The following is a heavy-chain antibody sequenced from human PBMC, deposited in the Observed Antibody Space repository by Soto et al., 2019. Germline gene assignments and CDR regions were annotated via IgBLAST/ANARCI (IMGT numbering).Heavy chain of an antibody. V-gene: IGHV1-69*06. CDR3: AREGRHFDY. J-gene: IGHJ4*02. CDR1: GGTFSSYA. CDR2: INPIFGSP. Sequence: QVQLVQSGAEVQRPGSSVKVSCKASGGTFSSYAISWVRQAPGQGLEWMGGINPIFGSPHYAQKYQGRVTITADTFTNTAYMELTRLTSDDTAVYFWAREGRHFDYWGQGTLVTVSS.